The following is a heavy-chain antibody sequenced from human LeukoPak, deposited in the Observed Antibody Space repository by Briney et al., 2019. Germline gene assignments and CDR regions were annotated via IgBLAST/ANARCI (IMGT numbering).Heavy chain of an antibody. D-gene: IGHD3-10*01. CDR3: AREAYCYGSGRGGAAFDI. CDR2: VVYSGST. V-gene: IGHV4-31*03. CDR1: GGSISSGGYY. J-gene: IGHJ3*02. Sequence: SETLSLICTVSGGSISSGGYYWSWIRRHPGKGLEWIGYVVYSGSTYYNPSLKSRVTISVDTSKNQFSLKLSSVTAADTAVYYCAREAYCYGSGRGGAAFDIWGQGTMVTVSS.